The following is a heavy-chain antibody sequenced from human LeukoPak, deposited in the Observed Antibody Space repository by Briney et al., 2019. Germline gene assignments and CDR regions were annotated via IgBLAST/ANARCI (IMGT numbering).Heavy chain of an antibody. CDR3: AAAETTVVTLDY. CDR2: IIPIFGTA. Sequence: SVKVSCKASGGTFSSYTINWVRQAPGQGLEWMGGIIPIFGTANYAQKFQGRVTIATDESTSTAYMELSSLRSEDTAVYYCAAAETTVVTLDYWGQGTLVTVSS. D-gene: IGHD4-23*01. CDR1: GGTFSSYT. J-gene: IGHJ4*02. V-gene: IGHV1-69*05.